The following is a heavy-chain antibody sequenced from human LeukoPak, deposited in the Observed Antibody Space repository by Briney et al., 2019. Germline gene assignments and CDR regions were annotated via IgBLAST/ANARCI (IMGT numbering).Heavy chain of an antibody. V-gene: IGHV3-7*01. CDR2: IKEDGSEE. CDR1: GFTLGHYW. D-gene: IGHD3-10*01. J-gene: IGHJ4*02. CDR3: ARAGFTFSDYFGSFFDY. Sequence: GGSLRLSCAASGFTLGHYWMTWVRQAPGKGLEWVANIKEDGSEEYYVDSVKGRFTISRDNAKNSLYLQMNSLRAEDTAVYYCARAGFTFSDYFGSFFDYWGQGTLVTVSS.